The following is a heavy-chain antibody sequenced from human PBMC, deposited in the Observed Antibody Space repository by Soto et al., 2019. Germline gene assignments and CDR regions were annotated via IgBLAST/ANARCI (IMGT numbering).Heavy chain of an antibody. V-gene: IGHV4-34*01. Sequence: SETLSVTCAVYGGSFSGYYWSWIRQPPGKGLEWIGEINHSGSTNYNPSLKSRVTISVDTSKNQFSLKLSSVTAADTAVYYCARGCAAARREIYCFDYWGQGTLVTVSS. CDR2: INHSGST. D-gene: IGHD6-13*01. CDR1: GGSFSGYY. J-gene: IGHJ4*02. CDR3: ARGCAAARREIYCFDY.